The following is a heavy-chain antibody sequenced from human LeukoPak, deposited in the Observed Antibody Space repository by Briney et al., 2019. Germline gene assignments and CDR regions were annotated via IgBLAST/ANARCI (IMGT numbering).Heavy chain of an antibody. CDR2: ISGSGGST. J-gene: IGHJ4*02. Sequence: GGSLRLSCAASGFTFSSYAMSWVRQAPGKGLEWVSAISGSGGSTYYADSVKGRFTISRDNSKSTLYLQMNSLRAEDTAVYYCAKFSSSWYYFDYWGQGTLVTVSS. D-gene: IGHD6-13*01. CDR3: AKFSSSWYYFDY. V-gene: IGHV3-23*01. CDR1: GFTFSSYA.